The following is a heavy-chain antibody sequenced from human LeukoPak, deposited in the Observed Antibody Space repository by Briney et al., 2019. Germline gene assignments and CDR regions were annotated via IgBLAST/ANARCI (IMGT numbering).Heavy chain of an antibody. CDR3: ARDLEGDLETITDY. V-gene: IGHV1-2*02. J-gene: IGHJ4*02. CDR1: GYIFTGYV. Sequence: ASVRVSCKASGYIFTGYVMHWVRQAPGQGLEWMGWFHTNTGVTRESQKFHGRVTLTRDTSISTAYLELSSLTSDDTAVYYCARDLEGDLETITDYWGQGSLVSVS. CDR2: FHTNTGVT. D-gene: IGHD3-10*01.